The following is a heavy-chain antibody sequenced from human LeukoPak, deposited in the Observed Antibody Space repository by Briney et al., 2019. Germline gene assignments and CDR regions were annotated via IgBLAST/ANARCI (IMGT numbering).Heavy chain of an antibody. CDR2: ISGSGGST. V-gene: IGHV3-23*01. Sequence: GGSLRLSCAASGFTFSSYAMSWVRQAPGKGLEWVSAISGSGGSTYYADSVKGRFTISRDNSKNTLYLQMNSLRAEDTAVYYCAKENGYYDFWSGPTGNWFDPWGQGTLVTVSS. CDR3: AKENGYYDFWSGPTGNWFDP. D-gene: IGHD3-3*01. J-gene: IGHJ5*02. CDR1: GFTFSSYA.